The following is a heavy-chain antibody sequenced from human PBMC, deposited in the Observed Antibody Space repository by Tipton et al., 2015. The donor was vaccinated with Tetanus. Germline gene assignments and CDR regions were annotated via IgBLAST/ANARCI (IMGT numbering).Heavy chain of an antibody. V-gene: IGHV4-59*01. D-gene: IGHD3-9*01. Sequence: TLSLTCTVSGGSITSYYWTWIRQPPGKGLEWIGYIYDSYDSGSTKYNPSLKSRVTISVDTSKNQFSLKLSSVTAADTAVYYCARGYNGYDILTAYPRYFDSWGQGTLVTVSS. CDR1: GGSITSYY. J-gene: IGHJ4*02. CDR3: ARGYNGYDILTAYPRYFDS. CDR2: IYDSYDSGST.